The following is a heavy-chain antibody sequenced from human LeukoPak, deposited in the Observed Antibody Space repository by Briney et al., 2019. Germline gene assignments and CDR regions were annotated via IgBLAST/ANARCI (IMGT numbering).Heavy chain of an antibody. J-gene: IGHJ4*02. CDR1: GFTFSNYA. CDR3: AKGDSSSWQLDY. CDR2: ISGSGGSA. Sequence: PGGSLRLSCAASGFTFSNYAMSWVRQAPGKGLEWVSVISGSGGSAYYADSVRGRFTISRDNSKNTLYLQMNSLRVEDTAVYYCAKGDSSSWQLDYWGQGTLVTVSS. D-gene: IGHD6-13*01. V-gene: IGHV3-23*01.